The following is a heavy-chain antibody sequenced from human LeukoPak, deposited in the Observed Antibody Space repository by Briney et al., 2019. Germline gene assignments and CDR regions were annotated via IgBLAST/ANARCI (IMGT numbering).Heavy chain of an antibody. Sequence: SETLSLTCTVSGGSISSSSYYWGWIRQPPGKGLEWIGSIYYSGSTYYNPSLKSRVTISVDTSKNQFSLKLSSVTAADTAVYYCARGARGFAVAGIGYWGQGTLVTVSS. CDR1: GGSISSSSYY. J-gene: IGHJ4*02. CDR3: ARGARGFAVAGIGY. CDR2: IYYSGST. V-gene: IGHV4-39*01. D-gene: IGHD6-19*01.